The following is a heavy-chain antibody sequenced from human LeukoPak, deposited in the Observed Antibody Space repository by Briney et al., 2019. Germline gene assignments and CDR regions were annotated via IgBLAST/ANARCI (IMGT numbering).Heavy chain of an antibody. CDR3: AKGETYYDFWSGYSPSNYYYYYYMDV. D-gene: IGHD3-3*01. CDR1: GFTFSNHN. Sequence: GSLRLSCAASGFTFSNHNMNWVRQAPGKGLEWVSAISGSGGSTYYADSVKGRFTISRDNSKNTLYLQMNSLRAEDTAVYYCAKGETYYDFWSGYSPSNYYYYYYMDVWGKGTTVTVSS. CDR2: ISGSGGST. J-gene: IGHJ6*03. V-gene: IGHV3-23*01.